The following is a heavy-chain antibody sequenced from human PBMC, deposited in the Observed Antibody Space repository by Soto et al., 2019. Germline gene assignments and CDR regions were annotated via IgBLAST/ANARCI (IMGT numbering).Heavy chain of an antibody. J-gene: IGHJ4*02. CDR3: ARDGRGDDY. CDR2: IWYDGSNK. D-gene: IGHD5-12*01. CDR1: GFTFSSYG. V-gene: IGHV3-33*01. Sequence: VQLVESGGGVVQPGRSLRLSCAASGFTFSSYGMHWVRQAPGKGLEWVAVIWYDGSNKYYGDSVKGRFTISRDNSKNTLYLQMNSLRAEDTAVYYCARDGRGDDYWGQGTLVTVSS.